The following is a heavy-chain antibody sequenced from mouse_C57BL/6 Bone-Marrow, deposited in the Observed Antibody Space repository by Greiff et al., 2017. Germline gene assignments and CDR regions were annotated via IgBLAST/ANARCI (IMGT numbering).Heavy chain of an antibody. V-gene: IGHV1-61*01. CDR2: IYPSDSET. D-gene: IGHD1-1*01. CDR3: ERGIYYYGSSYFYFDY. Sequence: QVQLQQPGAELVRPGSSVKLSCKASGYTFTSYWMDWVKQRPGQGLEWIGNIYPSDSETHYNQKFKDKATLTVDKSSSTAYMQLSSLTSEDSAVYYCERGIYYYGSSYFYFDYWGQGTTLTVSS. J-gene: IGHJ2*01. CDR1: GYTFTSYW.